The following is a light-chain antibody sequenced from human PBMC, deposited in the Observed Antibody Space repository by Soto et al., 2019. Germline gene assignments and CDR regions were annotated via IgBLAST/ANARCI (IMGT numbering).Light chain of an antibody. Sequence: QSVLTQSPSASASLGPSVKLTCTLSSRHSSYAIAWHQQQPEKGPRYLMKLNSDGRHTKGDGIPDRFSGSSSGTERYLTISSLQSEDEADYYCQTWGTGILVFGGGTKLTVL. CDR2: LNSDGRH. V-gene: IGLV4-69*02. J-gene: IGLJ2*01. CDR1: SRHSSYA. CDR3: QTWGTGILV.